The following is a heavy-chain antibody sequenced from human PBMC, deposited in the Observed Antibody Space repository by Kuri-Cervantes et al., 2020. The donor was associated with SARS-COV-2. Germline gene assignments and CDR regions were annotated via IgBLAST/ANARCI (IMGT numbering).Heavy chain of an antibody. Sequence: SETLSLTCTVSGGSTSSGSYYWSWIRQPAGKGLEWIGRIYTSGSTNYNPSLKSRVTISADTSKNQFSLKLSSVTAADTAVYYCARDGTYYYGSGGYYYYYGMDVWGQGNTVNVSS. CDR3: ARDGTYYYGSGGYYYYYGMDV. D-gene: IGHD3-10*01. CDR2: IYTSGST. J-gene: IGHJ6*01. CDR1: GGSTSSGSYY. V-gene: IGHV4-61*02.